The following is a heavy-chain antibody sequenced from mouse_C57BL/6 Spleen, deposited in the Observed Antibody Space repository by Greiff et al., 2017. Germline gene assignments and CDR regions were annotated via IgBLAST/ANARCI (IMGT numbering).Heavy chain of an antibody. D-gene: IGHD2-4*01. Sequence: QVQLQQSGPELVKPGASVKISCKASGYAFSSSWMNWVKQRPGKGLEWIGRIYPGDGDTNYNGKFKGKATLTADKSSSTAYMQLRSLTSEDSAVYFCARGMDYDGRALDYWGQGTTLTVSS. CDR2: IYPGDGDT. CDR3: ARGMDYDGRALDY. V-gene: IGHV1-82*01. J-gene: IGHJ2*01. CDR1: GYAFSSSW.